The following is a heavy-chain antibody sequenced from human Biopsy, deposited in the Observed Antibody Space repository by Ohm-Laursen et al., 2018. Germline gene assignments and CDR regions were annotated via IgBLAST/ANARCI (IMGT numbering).Heavy chain of an antibody. CDR1: GGSISSYY. J-gene: IGHJ2*01. CDR3: ARDRGYYSDRTVPGYFDL. V-gene: IGHV4-59*01. D-gene: IGHD3-22*01. Sequence: GTLSLTCTVSGGSISSYYWSWIRQPPGKGLEWIGYVYYTGSTDYNPSLQSRVTISVDTSKNHFSLRLRSVTPADTAIYYCARDRGYYSDRTVPGYFDLWGRGTLVTVSS. CDR2: VYYTGST.